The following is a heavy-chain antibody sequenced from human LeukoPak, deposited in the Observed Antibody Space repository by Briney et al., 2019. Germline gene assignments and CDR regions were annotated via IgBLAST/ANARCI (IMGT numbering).Heavy chain of an antibody. J-gene: IGHJ5*02. CDR2: IYYSGST. D-gene: IGHD6-13*01. CDR1: GGSISSYY. CDR3: AREASSSWYNWFDP. Sequence: TSETLSLTCTVSGGSISSYYWSWIRQPPGKGLEWIGYIYYSGSTNYNPSLKSRVTISVDTSKNQFSLKLSSVTAADTAVYYCAREASSSWYNWFDPWGQGTLVTVSS. V-gene: IGHV4-59*12.